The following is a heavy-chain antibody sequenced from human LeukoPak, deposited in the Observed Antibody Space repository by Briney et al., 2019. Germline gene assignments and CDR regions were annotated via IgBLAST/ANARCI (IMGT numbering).Heavy chain of an antibody. Sequence: QPGGSLRLSCAASVFTFSSYAMSWVRQAPGEGLEWVSAITASGSSTYYADSVKGRFTISRDISKNTLYLQMNSLTSEDTAMYYCTRDANWALDYWGQGTPVSVSS. CDR2: ITASGSST. D-gene: IGHD7-27*01. V-gene: IGHV3-23*01. J-gene: IGHJ4*02. CDR1: VFTFSSYA. CDR3: TRDANWALDY.